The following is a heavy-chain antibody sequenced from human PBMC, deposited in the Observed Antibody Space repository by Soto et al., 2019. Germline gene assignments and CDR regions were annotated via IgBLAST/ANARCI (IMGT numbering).Heavy chain of an antibody. Sequence: SETLSLTCAVYGGSFSGYYWSWIRQPPGKGLEWIGEINHSGSTNYNPSLKSRVTISVDTSKNQFSLKLSSVTAADTAVYYCARAIAAAGIEPFDYWGQGTLVTVSS. CDR1: GGSFSGYY. J-gene: IGHJ4*02. CDR3: ARAIAAAGIEPFDY. V-gene: IGHV4-34*01. D-gene: IGHD6-13*01. CDR2: INHSGST.